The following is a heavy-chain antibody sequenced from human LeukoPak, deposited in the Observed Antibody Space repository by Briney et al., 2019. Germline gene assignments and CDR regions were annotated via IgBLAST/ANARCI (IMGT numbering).Heavy chain of an antibody. Sequence: GGSLRLSCVASGFTFISYTLGWVRQAPGKGLEWVSVISGSGGTTYYADSVKGRFTISRDNTKNTVYLQMSSLRPEDTAIYYCARRPVKSLVGYDYWGLGTLVTVSS. V-gene: IGHV3-23*01. CDR3: ARRPVKSLVGYDY. D-gene: IGHD2-15*01. CDR1: GFTFISYT. CDR2: ISGSGGTT. J-gene: IGHJ4*02.